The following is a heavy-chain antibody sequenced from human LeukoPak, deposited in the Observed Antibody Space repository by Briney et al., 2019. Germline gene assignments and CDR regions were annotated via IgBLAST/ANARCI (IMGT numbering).Heavy chain of an antibody. Sequence: SETLSLICAVYGGSFSGYYWSWIRQPPGKGLEWIGEINHSGSTNYNPSLKSRVTISVDTSKNQFSLKLSSVTAADTAVYYCARLGLYYYDSSGYYYARYYFDYWGQGTLVTVSS. D-gene: IGHD3-22*01. V-gene: IGHV4-34*01. CDR3: ARLGLYYYDSSGYYYARYYFDY. CDR1: GGSFSGYY. CDR2: INHSGST. J-gene: IGHJ4*02.